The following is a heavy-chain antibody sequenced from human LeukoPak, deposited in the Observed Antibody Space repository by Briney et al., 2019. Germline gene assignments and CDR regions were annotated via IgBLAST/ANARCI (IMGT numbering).Heavy chain of an antibody. CDR2: IKPDGSEK. Sequence: PGGSLRLSCAASGFTFRDYWMSWLRQAPGKGPEWVAHIKPDGSEKYYVDSVKGRFIISRDDARNSLSLQMNSLRAEDTAVYYCAGSFGDVKNFWGQGTLVTVSS. V-gene: IGHV3-7*01. J-gene: IGHJ4*01. CDR3: AGSFGDVKNF. D-gene: IGHD3-10*01. CDR1: GFTFRDYW.